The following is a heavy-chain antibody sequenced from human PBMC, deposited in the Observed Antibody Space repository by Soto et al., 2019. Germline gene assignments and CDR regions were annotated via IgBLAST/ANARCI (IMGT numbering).Heavy chain of an antibody. Sequence: GGSLRLSCAASGFTFSSYSMNWVRQAPGKGLEWVSSISSSSSYIYYADSVKGRFTISRDNAKNSLYLQMNSLRAEDTAVYYCASSMGDTADYYFDYWGQGTLVTVSS. CDR3: ASSMGDTADYYFDY. V-gene: IGHV3-21*01. CDR1: GFTFSSYS. J-gene: IGHJ4*02. D-gene: IGHD3-10*01. CDR2: ISSSSSYI.